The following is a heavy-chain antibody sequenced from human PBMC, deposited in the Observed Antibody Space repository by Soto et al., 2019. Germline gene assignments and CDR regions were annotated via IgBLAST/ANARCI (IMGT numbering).Heavy chain of an antibody. V-gene: IGHV1-18*01. J-gene: IGHJ4*02. D-gene: IGHD2-2*02. CDR2: ISGYNGNT. CDR3: ARGSAYTTPWSFDQ. Sequence: QVQLVPSGAEVKKPGASVRVSCKASGYTFTRYGISWVRQAPGQGLEWMGWISGYNGNTKEAQKFQGRVTMTTDTAANTAHMELRGLRSDDTAVYYCARGSAYTTPWSFDQWGKGTLVTVSS. CDR1: GYTFTRYG.